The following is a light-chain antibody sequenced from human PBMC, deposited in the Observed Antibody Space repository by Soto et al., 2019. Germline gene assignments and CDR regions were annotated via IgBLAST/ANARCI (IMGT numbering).Light chain of an antibody. V-gene: IGKV3-20*01. CDR1: QSVSSSY. J-gene: IGKJ1*01. CDR2: GAS. CDR3: QQYGRSPWT. Sequence: EIVLTQSPGTLSLSPGERATLSCRASQSVSSSYLAWYQQRPGQAPRLLMSGASSRATGIPDRFSGSGSGTDFTLTISRLEPGDFAVYYCQQYGRSPWTLGQGTKVEIK.